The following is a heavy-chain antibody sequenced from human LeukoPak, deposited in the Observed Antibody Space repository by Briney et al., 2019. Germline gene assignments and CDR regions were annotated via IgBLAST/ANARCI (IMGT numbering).Heavy chain of an antibody. V-gene: IGHV6-1*01. J-gene: IGHJ6*03. CDR1: GDSVSSNSAA. Sequence: SQTLSLTCAISGDSVSSNSAAWNWIRQSPSRGLEWLGRTYYRPKWYNDYAVSVKSRITINPDTSKNQFSLQLNSVTPEDTAVYYCASSLDYYGSVYYYYMDVWGKGTTVTVSS. CDR3: ASSLDYYGSVYYYYMDV. CDR2: TYYRPKWYN. D-gene: IGHD3-10*01.